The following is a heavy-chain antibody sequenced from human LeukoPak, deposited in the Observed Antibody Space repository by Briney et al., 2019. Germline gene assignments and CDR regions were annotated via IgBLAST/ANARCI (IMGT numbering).Heavy chain of an antibody. Sequence: SETLSLTCTVSGGSISSSSYYWGWIRQPPGKGLEWIGSIYYSGSTYYNPSLKSRVTISVDTSKNQFSLKLSSVTAADTAVYYCPRHVRDIVVVPAAIGYWGQGTLITVSS. CDR3: PRHVRDIVVVPAAIGY. J-gene: IGHJ4*02. CDR1: GGSISSSSYY. V-gene: IGHV4-39*01. CDR2: IYYSGST. D-gene: IGHD2-2*02.